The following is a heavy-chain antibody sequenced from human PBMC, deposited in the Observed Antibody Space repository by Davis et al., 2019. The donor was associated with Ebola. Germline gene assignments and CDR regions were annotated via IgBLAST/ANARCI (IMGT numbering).Heavy chain of an antibody. Sequence: GGSLRPSCLALGFIFRTFGMSWFRQAPGKGLERVPFIHEYGRVPYYTDSVKGWFTISRDNSKNTFYLQMNSLRAEDTALYYCAKNKTMATQYWYFDLWGRGTLVTVSS. J-gene: IGHJ2*01. D-gene: IGHD4/OR15-4a*01. CDR2: IHEYGRVP. CDR3: AKNKTMATQYWYFDL. V-gene: IGHV3-30*02. CDR1: GFIFRTFG.